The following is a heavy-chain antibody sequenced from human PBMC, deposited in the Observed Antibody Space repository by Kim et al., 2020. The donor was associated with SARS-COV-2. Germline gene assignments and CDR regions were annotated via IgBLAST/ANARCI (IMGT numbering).Heavy chain of an antibody. J-gene: IGHJ4*02. V-gene: IGHV4-34*01. Sequence: SETLSLTCAVYGGSFSGYYWSWIRQPPGKGLEWIGEINHSGSTNYNPSLKSRVTISVDTSKNQFSLKLSSVTAADTAVYYCARVYQQWLPRWGYYFDYWGQGTLVTVSS. CDR2: INHSGST. D-gene: IGHD6-19*01. CDR3: ARVYQQWLPRWGYYFDY. CDR1: GGSFSGYY.